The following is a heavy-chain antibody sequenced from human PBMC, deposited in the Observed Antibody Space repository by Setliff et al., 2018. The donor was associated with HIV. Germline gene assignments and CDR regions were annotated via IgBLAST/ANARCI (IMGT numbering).Heavy chain of an antibody. CDR2: IYYSGST. V-gene: IGHV4-31*03. J-gene: IGHJ6*03. Sequence: PSETLSLTCTVSDGSISSSVYYWSWIRQHPGKGLEWIGYIYYSGSTYYNPSLKSRVTMSVDTSKNQFSLKLSSVTAADTAVYYCASMYSNYGRYYYYYMDVWGKGATVT. D-gene: IGHD4-4*01. CDR3: ASMYSNYGRYYYYYMDV. CDR1: DGSISSSVYY.